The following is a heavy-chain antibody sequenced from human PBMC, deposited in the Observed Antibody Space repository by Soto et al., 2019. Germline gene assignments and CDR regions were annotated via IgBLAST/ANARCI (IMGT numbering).Heavy chain of an antibody. CDR1: GGSISSGGYS. CDR2: ISHSGST. V-gene: IGHV4-30-2*01. J-gene: IGHJ5*02. CDR3: ARAWSYDSSAHGWFDP. Sequence: QLQLQESGSGLVKPSQTLSLTCAVSGGSISSGGYSWSWIRQPPGKGLEWIGYISHSGSTYYNPALKSRVTISVDRSKNQSALKLSSVTAADTAVYYCARAWSYDSSAHGWFDPWGQGTLVTVSS. D-gene: IGHD3-22*01.